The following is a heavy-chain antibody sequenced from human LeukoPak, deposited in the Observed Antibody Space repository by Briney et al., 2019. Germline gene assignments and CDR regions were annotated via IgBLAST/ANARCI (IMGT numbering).Heavy chain of an antibody. Sequence: GASVKVSCKVSGYTLTELSMHWVRQAPGKGLEWMGGFDPEDGETIYAQKFQGRVTMTEDTSTDTAYMELSSLRSEDTAVYYCARIQAAGDYYYYYMDVWGKGTTVTVSS. D-gene: IGHD2-15*01. V-gene: IGHV1-24*01. J-gene: IGHJ6*03. CDR2: FDPEDGET. CDR1: GYTLTELS. CDR3: ARIQAAGDYYYYYMDV.